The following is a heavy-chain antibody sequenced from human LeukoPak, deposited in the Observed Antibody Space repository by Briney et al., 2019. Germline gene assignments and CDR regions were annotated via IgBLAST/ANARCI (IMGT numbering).Heavy chain of an antibody. V-gene: IGHV3-30*02. Sequence: GGSLRLPCAASGFTFSSYGMHWVRQAPGKGLEWVAFIRYDGSNKYYADSVKGRFTISRDNSKNTMYLQMNSLRAEATAVYYCVWFGDSRVLYWGQGTLVTVSS. CDR1: GFTFSSYG. CDR2: IRYDGSNK. D-gene: IGHD3-10*01. J-gene: IGHJ4*02. CDR3: VWFGDSRVLY.